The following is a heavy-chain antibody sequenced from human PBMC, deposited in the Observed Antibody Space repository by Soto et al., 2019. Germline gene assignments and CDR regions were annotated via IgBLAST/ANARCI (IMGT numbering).Heavy chain of an antibody. CDR2: IYYSGST. CDR3: ARQPKEYSSSWLHFDQ. Sequence: SETLSLTCIVADVYVSNYYLSLIRQTPGKGLEWIGNIYYSGSTYYSPSVKSRITISVDTSKNQFSLKLNSVTAADTAVYYCARQPKEYSSSWLHFDQWGQGALVTVSS. CDR1: DVYVSNYY. V-gene: IGHV4-59*08. J-gene: IGHJ4*02. D-gene: IGHD6-13*01.